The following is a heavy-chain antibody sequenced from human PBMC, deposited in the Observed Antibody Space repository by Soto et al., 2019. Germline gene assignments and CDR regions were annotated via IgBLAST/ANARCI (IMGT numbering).Heavy chain of an antibody. Sequence: QVQLQESGPGLVKPSGTLSLTCAVSGGSISSSNWWSWVRQPPGKGLEWIGEIYHSGSTNYNPSLKSRVAISVDKSKPQFSLKLSSVTAADTAVYYCARERAFGESSPGYYYYGMDVWGQGTTVTVSS. CDR1: GGSISSSNW. CDR2: IYHSGST. CDR3: ARERAFGESSPGYYYYGMDV. J-gene: IGHJ6*02. V-gene: IGHV4-4*02. D-gene: IGHD3-10*01.